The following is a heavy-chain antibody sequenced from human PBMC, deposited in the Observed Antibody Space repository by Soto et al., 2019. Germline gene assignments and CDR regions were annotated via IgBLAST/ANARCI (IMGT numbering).Heavy chain of an antibody. V-gene: IGHV1-3*01. D-gene: IGHD1-7*01. CDR2: INAGNGNT. Sequence: ASVKVSCKASGYTFTSYAMHWVRQAPGQRLEWMGWINAGNGNTKYSQKFQGRVTITRDTSASTAYVELSSLRSEDTAVYYCARDPWNYVSGWFDPWGQGTLVTVSS. J-gene: IGHJ5*02. CDR3: ARDPWNYVSGWFDP. CDR1: GYTFTSYA.